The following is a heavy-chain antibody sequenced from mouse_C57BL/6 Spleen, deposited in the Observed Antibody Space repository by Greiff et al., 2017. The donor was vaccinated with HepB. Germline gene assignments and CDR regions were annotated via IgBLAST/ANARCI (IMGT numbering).Heavy chain of an antibody. J-gene: IGHJ3*01. V-gene: IGHV5-4*01. D-gene: IGHD2-4*01. Sequence: EVMLVESGGGLVKPGGSLKLSCAASGFTFSSYAMSWVRQTPEKRLEWVATISDGGSYTYYPDNVKGRFTISRDNAKNNLYLQMSHLKSEDTAMYYCARDDYDEGPWFAYWGQGTLVTVSA. CDR3: ARDDYDEGPWFAY. CDR2: ISDGGSYT. CDR1: GFTFSSYA.